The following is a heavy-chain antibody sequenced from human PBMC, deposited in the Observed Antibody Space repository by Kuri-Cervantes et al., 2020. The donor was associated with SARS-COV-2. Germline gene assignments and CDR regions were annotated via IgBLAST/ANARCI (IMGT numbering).Heavy chain of an antibody. Sequence: SVKVSCKASEGTFRSYAIAWVRQAPGLGLQWMGTIIPRFDTANYAQNFQGRVTITADKSTGTAYMELRSLRSDDTAVYYCAREIQLWKPIDYWGQGTLVTVSS. CDR2: IIPRFDTA. J-gene: IGHJ4*02. CDR3: AREIQLWKPIDY. CDR1: EGTFRSYA. D-gene: IGHD5-18*01. V-gene: IGHV1-69*06.